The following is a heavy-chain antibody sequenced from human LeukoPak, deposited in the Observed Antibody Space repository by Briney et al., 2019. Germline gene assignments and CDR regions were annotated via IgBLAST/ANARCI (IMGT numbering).Heavy chain of an antibody. D-gene: IGHD6-19*01. V-gene: IGHV4-59*08. CDR2: IYYSGST. Sequence: NPSETLSLTCTVSGGSISSYYWSWIRQPPGKGLEWIGYIYYSGSTNYNPSLKSRVTISVDTSKNQFSLKLSSVTVADTAVYYCARQGTAVAGNFDYWGQGTLVTVSS. J-gene: IGHJ4*02. CDR1: GGSISSYY. CDR3: ARQGTAVAGNFDY.